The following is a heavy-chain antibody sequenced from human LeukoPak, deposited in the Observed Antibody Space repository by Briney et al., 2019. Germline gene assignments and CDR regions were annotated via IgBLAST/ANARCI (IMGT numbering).Heavy chain of an antibody. J-gene: IGHJ6*02. CDR1: GFTVSSNY. CDR3: VKGRVINVWFGMDV. D-gene: IGHD3-9*01. V-gene: IGHV3-53*05. Sequence: TGGSLRLSCAASGFTVSSNYMSWARQAPGKGLEWVSVIYSGGSTYYADSVKGRFTISRDNSKNTLYLQMSSLRPEDTAVYYCVKGRVINVWFGMDVWGQGTTVTVSS. CDR2: IYSGGST.